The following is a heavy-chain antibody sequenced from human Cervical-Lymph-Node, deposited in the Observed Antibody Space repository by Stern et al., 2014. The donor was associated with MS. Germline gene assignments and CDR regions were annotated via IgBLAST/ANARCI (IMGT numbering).Heavy chain of an antibody. CDR1: GFTFSSSA. CDR3: AKERETPKRLDGMDV. D-gene: IGHD5-24*01. J-gene: IGHJ6*02. V-gene: IGHV3-23*04. CDR2: ISGSGGST. Sequence: EVQLVESGGGFLQPGGSLRLSCAASGFTFSSSAMSWVRQAPGKGLEWVSGISGSGGSTSYADSVKGRFTISRDNSKNTLYLQMNSLRAEDTAVYYCAKERETPKRLDGMDVWGQGTTVTGSS.